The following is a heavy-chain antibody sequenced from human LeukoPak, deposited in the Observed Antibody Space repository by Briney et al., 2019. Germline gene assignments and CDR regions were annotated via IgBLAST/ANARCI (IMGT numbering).Heavy chain of an antibody. V-gene: IGHV3-74*01. CDR2: ISSDGSSA. CDR1: GFTFSTYW. Sequence: PGGSLRLSCAASGFTFSTYWMHWVRQGPGKGLVWVSRISSDGSSATYADSVKGRFTISRDNAKNTLYLQMNSLRAEDTAVYYCASRYYVDFWSQGTLVTVSA. CDR3: ASRYYVDF. D-gene: IGHD3-10*01. J-gene: IGHJ4*02.